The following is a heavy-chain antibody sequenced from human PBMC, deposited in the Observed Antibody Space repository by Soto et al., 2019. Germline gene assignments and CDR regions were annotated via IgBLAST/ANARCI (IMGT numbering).Heavy chain of an antibody. CDR2: IKQDGSEK. CDR3: ARESIATADIDTYLDV. D-gene: IGHD6-13*01. CDR1: GFTFSSYW. V-gene: IGHV3-7*01. J-gene: IGHJ6*02. Sequence: PGGSLRLSCAASGFTFSSYWMSLVRQAPEKGLEWVANIKQDGSEKYYVDSVKGRFTISRDNAKNSLYLQMNSLRDEDTAVYYCARESIATADIDTYLDVWGQGTTVTFSS.